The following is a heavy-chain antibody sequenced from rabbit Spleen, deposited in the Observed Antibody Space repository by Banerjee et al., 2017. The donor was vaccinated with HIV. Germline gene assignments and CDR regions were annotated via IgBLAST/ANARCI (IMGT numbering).Heavy chain of an antibody. J-gene: IGHJ4*01. CDR2: IFGGSSGTT. V-gene: IGHV1S40*01. Sequence: QSLEESGGDLVKPGASLTLTCTASGFDLNNYYYMCWVRQAPGKGLEWIACIFGGSSGTTYYASWAKGRFTISKTSSTTVTLQMTSLTAADTATCFCATSGSGSGGYYDYFKLWGPGTLVTVS. CDR3: ATSGSGSGGYYDYFKL. CDR1: GFDLNNYYY. D-gene: IGHD1-1*01.